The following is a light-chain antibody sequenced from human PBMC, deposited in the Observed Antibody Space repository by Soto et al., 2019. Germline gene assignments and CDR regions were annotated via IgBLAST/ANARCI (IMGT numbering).Light chain of an antibody. CDR2: WAS. Sequence: DIVMTQSPDSLAVSLGARATINCKSSQSVLYSSNNKNYLAWYQQKPGQPPKLLIYWASTRESGVPDRFSGNGSGTDFTLTISSLQAEDVAVYYCQQYYSTRTFGQGTKVEIK. V-gene: IGKV4-1*01. J-gene: IGKJ1*01. CDR3: QQYYSTRT. CDR1: QSVLYSSNNKNY.